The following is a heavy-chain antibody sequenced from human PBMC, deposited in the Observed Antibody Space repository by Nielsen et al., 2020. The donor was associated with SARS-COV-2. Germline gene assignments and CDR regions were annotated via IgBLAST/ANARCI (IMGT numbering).Heavy chain of an antibody. CDR1: GGAISSYY. J-gene: IGHJ4*02. V-gene: IGHV4-59*13. CDR2: IYDSGNT. CDR3: ARGSDKGLAL. Sequence: SETLSLTCTVSGGAISSYYWTWIRQPPEKGLEWIAYIYDSGNTNYNPSLKSRVTISVDTSRNQFSLKLTSVTAADTAVYYCARGSDKGLALWGQGTLVTVSS. D-gene: IGHD3-3*01.